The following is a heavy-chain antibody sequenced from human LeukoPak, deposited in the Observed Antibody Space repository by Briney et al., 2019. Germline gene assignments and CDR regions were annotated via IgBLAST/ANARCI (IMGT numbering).Heavy chain of an antibody. V-gene: IGHV4-34*01. Sequence: SETLSLTCAVYGGSFSGYYWSWIRQPPGKGLEXXXXXXXSGSTNYNPSXXSRVTISVDTSKNQFSLKLSSVTAADTAVYYCARGHQKGYCSSTSCYANDYWGQGTLVTVSS. J-gene: IGHJ4*02. CDR2: XXXSGST. CDR3: ARGHQKGYCSSTSCYANDY. D-gene: IGHD2-2*01. CDR1: GGSFSGYY.